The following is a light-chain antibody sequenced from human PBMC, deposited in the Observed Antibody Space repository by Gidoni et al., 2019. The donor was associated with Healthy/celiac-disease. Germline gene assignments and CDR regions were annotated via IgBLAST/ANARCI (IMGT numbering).Light chain of an antibody. CDR2: WAS. CDR3: QQYYSTPWT. CDR1: KSVLYSSNNKNY. J-gene: IGKJ1*01. V-gene: IGKV4-1*01. Sequence: DIVMTQSPDSLAVSLGERATINCKSSKSVLYSSNNKNYLAWYQQKPGQPPKLLIYWASTRESGFPDRFSGSWSGTDFTLTISSLQAEDVAVYYCQQYYSTPWTVGQGTKVEIK.